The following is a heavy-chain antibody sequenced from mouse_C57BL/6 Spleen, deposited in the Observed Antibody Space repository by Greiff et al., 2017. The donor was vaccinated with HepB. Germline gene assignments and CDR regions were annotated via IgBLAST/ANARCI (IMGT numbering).Heavy chain of an antibody. Sequence: VTLVESGGGLVQPKGSLKLSCAASGFSFHTYAMNWVRQAPGKGLEWVARIRSKSNNYATYYADSVKDRFTISRDDSESMLYLQMNNLKTEDTAMYYCVRGAYDYGFDYWGQGTTLTVSS. CDR1: GFSFHTYA. J-gene: IGHJ2*01. CDR3: VRGAYDYGFDY. D-gene: IGHD2-4*01. V-gene: IGHV10-1*01. CDR2: IRSKSNNYAT.